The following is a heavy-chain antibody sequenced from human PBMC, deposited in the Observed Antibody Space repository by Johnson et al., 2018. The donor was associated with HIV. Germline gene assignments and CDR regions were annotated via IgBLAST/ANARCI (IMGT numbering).Heavy chain of an antibody. Sequence: VQLVESGGGVARPGGSLRLSCEGSGFIFDEYDMSWVRQTPGKGLEWVSGISWNGATPRSADSVKGRFPISRYNAKAFLYLQMNRSRAEDTALYYCAGDTYYYDTSGYLTRPRAFDVWGQGTMVTVSS. D-gene: IGHD3-22*01. CDR3: AGDTYYYDTSGYLTRPRAFDV. J-gene: IGHJ3*01. CDR2: ISWNGATP. V-gene: IGHV3-20*04. CDR1: GFIFDEYD.